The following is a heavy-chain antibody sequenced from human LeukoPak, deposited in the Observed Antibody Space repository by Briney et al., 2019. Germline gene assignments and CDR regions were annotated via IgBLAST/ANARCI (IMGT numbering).Heavy chain of an antibody. V-gene: IGHV1-69*13. J-gene: IGHJ6*03. CDR3: ARGYYYDSSGYYPDYYYYYYMDV. Sequence: ASVKVSCKASGGTFSSYAISWVRQAPGQGLEWMGGIIPIFGTANYAQKFQGRVTITADESTSTAYMELSSLRSEDTAVYYCARGYYYDSSGYYPDYYYYYYMDVWGKGTTVTISS. CDR2: IIPIFGTA. CDR1: GGTFSSYA. D-gene: IGHD3-22*01.